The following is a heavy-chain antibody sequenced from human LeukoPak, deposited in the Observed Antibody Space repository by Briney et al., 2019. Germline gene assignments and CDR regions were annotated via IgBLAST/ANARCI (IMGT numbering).Heavy chain of an antibody. CDR1: GGSFSAYY. D-gene: IGHD3-3*01. CDR3: ARGPVLRPDS. V-gene: IGHV4-34*01. CDR2: INHSGTT. Sequence: SETLSLTCAVYGGSFSAYYWFWIRQPPGKGLEWIGEINHSGTTNYNPSLRSRAIISVDTSKNQFSLRLSSVTAADTAVYYGARGPVLRPDSWGQGTLVTVST. J-gene: IGHJ4*02.